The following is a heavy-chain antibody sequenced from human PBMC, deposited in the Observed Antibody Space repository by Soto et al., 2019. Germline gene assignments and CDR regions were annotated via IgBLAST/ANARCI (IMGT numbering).Heavy chain of an antibody. Sequence: VQLVESGGGVVQPGRSLRLSCAASGFTFSSYAMHWVRQAPGKGLEWVSAIHGIGVGGGPYYADSVKGRFTISRDNSENTLYLQMSSLRAEDTAIYYCAKYLLKDSSSIFDSWGQGTLVTVSS. J-gene: IGHJ4*02. V-gene: IGHV3-23*04. CDR1: GFTFSSYA. CDR2: IHGIGVGGGP. CDR3: AKYLLKDSSSIFDS. D-gene: IGHD1-26*01.